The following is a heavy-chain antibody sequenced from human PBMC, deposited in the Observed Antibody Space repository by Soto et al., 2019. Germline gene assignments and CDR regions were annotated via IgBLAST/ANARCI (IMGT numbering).Heavy chain of an antibody. CDR3: ARHLMDIVVVPATYAFDI. CDR1: GGSISSYY. CDR2: IYYSGST. Sequence: SETLSLTCTVSGGSISSYYWSWIRQPPGKGFELFGYIYYSGSTNYNPSLKSRVTISVYTSKNQFSLKLSSVTAADTAVYYCARHLMDIVVVPATYAFDIWGQGTMVT. V-gene: IGHV4-59*08. D-gene: IGHD2-2*03. J-gene: IGHJ3*02.